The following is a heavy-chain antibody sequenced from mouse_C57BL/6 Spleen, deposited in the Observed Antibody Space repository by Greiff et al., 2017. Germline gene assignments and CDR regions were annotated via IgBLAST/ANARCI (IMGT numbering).Heavy chain of an antibody. Sequence: EVQLQQSGPELVKPGASVKISCKASGYTFTDYYMNWVKQSHGKSLEWIGDINPNNGGTSYNQKFKGKATLTVDKSSSTAYMELRSLTSEDSAVYYCARGGLRGKSFAYWGQGTLVTVSA. V-gene: IGHV1-26*01. CDR3: ARGGLRGKSFAY. J-gene: IGHJ3*01. CDR1: GYTFTDYY. CDR2: INPNNGGT. D-gene: IGHD2-4*01.